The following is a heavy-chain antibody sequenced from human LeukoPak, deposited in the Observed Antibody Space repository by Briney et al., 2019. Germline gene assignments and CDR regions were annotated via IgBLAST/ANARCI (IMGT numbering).Heavy chain of an antibody. CDR3: ATNYYGSGSVNPPGRY. J-gene: IGHJ4*02. CDR2: ISAYNGNT. CDR1: GYTFTSYG. V-gene: IGHV1-18*01. Sequence: ASVKVSCKASGYTFTSYGISWVRQAPGQGLEWMGWISAYNGNTNYAQKLQGRVTMTTDTSTSTAYMELSSLRSEDTAVYYCATNYYGSGSVNPPGRYWGQGTLVTVSS. D-gene: IGHD3-10*01.